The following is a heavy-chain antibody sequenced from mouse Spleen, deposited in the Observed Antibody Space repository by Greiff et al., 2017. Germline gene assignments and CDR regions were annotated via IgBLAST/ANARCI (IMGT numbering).Heavy chain of an antibody. J-gene: IGHJ2*01. CDR1: GFTFSDYG. D-gene: IGHD2-1*01. Sequence: EVKLQESGGGLVKPGGSLKLSCAASGFTFSDYGMHWVRQAPEKGLEWVAYISSGSSTIYYADTVKGRFTISRDNAKNTLFLQMTSLRSEDTAMYYCARLGGNYVGYFDYWGQGTTLTVSS. CDR2: ISSGSSTI. CDR3: ARLGGNYVGYFDY. V-gene: IGHV5-17*01.